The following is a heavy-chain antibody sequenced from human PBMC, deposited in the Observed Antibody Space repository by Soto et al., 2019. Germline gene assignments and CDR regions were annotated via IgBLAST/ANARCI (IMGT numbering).Heavy chain of an antibody. D-gene: IGHD4-17*01. Sequence: EVQRVESGGGLFQPGESLRLSCAASGFTLSSYWMNWVRLAPGKGLEWVANIKQDGSQKNYVDSVKGRFTISRDNAKNSLYLQMSSLRAEDTAVFYCMTSVTTHDYWGQGTLVTVSS. CDR3: MTSVTTHDY. J-gene: IGHJ4*02. CDR2: IKQDGSQK. V-gene: IGHV3-7*01. CDR1: GFTLSSYW.